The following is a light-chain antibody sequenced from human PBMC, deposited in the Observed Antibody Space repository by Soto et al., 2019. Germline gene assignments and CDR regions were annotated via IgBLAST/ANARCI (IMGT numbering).Light chain of an antibody. J-gene: IGKJ3*01. CDR2: GAS. Sequence: EIVLTQSPGTLSLSPGERATLSCRASQSVSVNSLAWFQQKPGQSPRLLIYGASNRATGIPDRFSGSGSGTDFTLTISRLEPEDFAVYYCQQYGNAPFTFGPGTKVDIK. CDR3: QQYGNAPFT. CDR1: QSVSVNS. V-gene: IGKV3-20*01.